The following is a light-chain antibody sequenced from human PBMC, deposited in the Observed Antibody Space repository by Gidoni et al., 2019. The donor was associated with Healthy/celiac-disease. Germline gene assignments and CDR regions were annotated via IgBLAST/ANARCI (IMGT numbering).Light chain of an antibody. V-gene: IGKV3-15*01. Sequence: EIVMTKSPATLTVSPGESATLSCRASQSVSSNVAWYPQKPGQAPRLLIYGASTRATGIPARFSGSGSGTEFTLTISSLQSEDFAVYYCQQYNNWWTFGQGTKVEIK. CDR3: QQYNNWWT. CDR1: QSVSSN. J-gene: IGKJ1*01. CDR2: GAS.